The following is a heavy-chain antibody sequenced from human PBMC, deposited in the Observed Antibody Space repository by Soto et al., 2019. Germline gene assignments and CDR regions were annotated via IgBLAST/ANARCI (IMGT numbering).Heavy chain of an antibody. D-gene: IGHD6-19*01. Sequence: SETLSLTCTVSGGSISSYYWSWIRQPPGKGLEWIGYIYYSGSTNYNPSLKSRVTISVDTSKNQFSLKLSSVTAADTAVYYCARHYSSGRSYYFDYWGQGTLVTVSS. J-gene: IGHJ4*02. CDR1: GGSISSYY. CDR2: IYYSGST. V-gene: IGHV4-59*08. CDR3: ARHYSSGRSYYFDY.